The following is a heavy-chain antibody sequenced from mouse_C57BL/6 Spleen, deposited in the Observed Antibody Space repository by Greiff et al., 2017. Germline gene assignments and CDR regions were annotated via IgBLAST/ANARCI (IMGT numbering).Heavy chain of an antibody. J-gene: IGHJ3*01. V-gene: IGHV1-80*01. CDR3: ATDWEREPWFAY. CDR2: IYPGDGDT. CDR1: GYAFSSYW. Sequence: QVQLQQSGAELVKPGASVKISCKASGYAFSSYWMNWVKQRPGKGLEWIGQIYPGDGDTNYNGKFKGKATLTADKSSSTAYMQLSSLTSEDSAVYFCATDWEREPWFAYWGQGTLVTVSA. D-gene: IGHD4-1*01.